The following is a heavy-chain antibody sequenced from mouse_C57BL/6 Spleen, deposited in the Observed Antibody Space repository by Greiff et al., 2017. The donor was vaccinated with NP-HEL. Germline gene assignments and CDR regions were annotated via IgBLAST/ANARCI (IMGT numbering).Heavy chain of an antibody. CDR3: AKTSSNYRAMDY. D-gene: IGHD2-5*01. CDR2: IWRGGST. V-gene: IGHV2-5*01. J-gene: IGHJ4*01. Sequence: VKLMESGPGLVQPSQSLSITCTVSGFSLTSYGVHWVRQSPGKGLEWLGVIWRGGSTDYNAAFMSRLSITKDNSKSQVFFKMNSLQADDTAIYYCAKTSSNYRAMDYWGQGTSVTVSS. CDR1: GFSLTSYG.